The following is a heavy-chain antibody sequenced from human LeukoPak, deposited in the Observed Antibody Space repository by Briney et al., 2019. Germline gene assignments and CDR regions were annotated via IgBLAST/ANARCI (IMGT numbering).Heavy chain of an antibody. D-gene: IGHD1-1*01. V-gene: IGHV4-59*01. CDR2: IYYSGST. CDR3: ARALDEYYFDY. Sequence: SETLSLTCIVSGGSISSYYWSWIRQPPGKGLEWIGYIYYSGSTNYNPSLKSRVTISVDTSKNQFSLKLSSVTAADTAVYYCARALDEYYFDYWGQGTLVTVSS. CDR1: GGSISSYY. J-gene: IGHJ4*02.